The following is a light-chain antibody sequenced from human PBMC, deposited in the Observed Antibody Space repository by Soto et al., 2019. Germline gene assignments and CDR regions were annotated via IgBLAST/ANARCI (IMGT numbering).Light chain of an antibody. V-gene: IGKV3-20*01. Sequence: EIVLTQSPGTLSLSPGERATLSCRASQSLSKTYLAWYQKKPGQSPRLLIDGASSRATGTPDRFSGSGSGTDFTLTISRLEPEDFAVYYCQQYVSPPWTFGQGPKVEIK. CDR1: QSLSKTY. CDR2: GAS. J-gene: IGKJ1*01. CDR3: QQYVSPPWT.